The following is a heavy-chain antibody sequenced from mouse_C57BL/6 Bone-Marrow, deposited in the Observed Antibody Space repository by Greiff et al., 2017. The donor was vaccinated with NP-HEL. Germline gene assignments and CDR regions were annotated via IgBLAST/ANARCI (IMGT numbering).Heavy chain of an antibody. J-gene: IGHJ2*01. D-gene: IGHD2-1*01. CDR1: GYTFTSYW. CDR2: IYPSDSET. CDR3: ARFPLYYGGNY. V-gene: IGHV1-61*01. Sequence: QVHVKQPGAELVRPGSSVKLSCKASGYTFTSYWMDWVKQRPGQGLEWIGNIYPSDSETHYNQKFKDKATLTVDKSSSTAYMQLSSLTSEDSAVYYCARFPLYYGGNYWGQGTTLTVSS.